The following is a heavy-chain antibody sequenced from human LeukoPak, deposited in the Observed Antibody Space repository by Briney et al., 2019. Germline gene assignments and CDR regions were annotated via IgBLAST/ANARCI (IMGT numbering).Heavy chain of an antibody. CDR1: GLTFSEYW. CDR3: TSGIGTYDY. V-gene: IGHV3-74*03. D-gene: IGHD1-14*01. CDR2: ISKDGGST. Sequence: PGGSLRLSCAVSGLTFSEYWMHWVRQDAGKGRVWGAGISKDGGSTEHADFVKGRCTISRDNAKNTLYLQMNSLTVDDTAVYYCTSGIGTYDYWGLGAQVTVSS. J-gene: IGHJ4*02.